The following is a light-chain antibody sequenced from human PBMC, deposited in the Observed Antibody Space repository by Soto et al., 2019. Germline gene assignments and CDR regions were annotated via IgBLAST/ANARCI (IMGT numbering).Light chain of an antibody. Sequence: EIVMTQSPATLSVSPGERTTLSCRASQSNSSNLAWYQQKPRQAPRLLIYCASIMATGIPARFSGSGAGTECTLTISSLQSEDFAVDYCHKYNNWPCTFGQGTKLEIK. CDR2: CAS. J-gene: IGKJ2*02. CDR3: HKYNNWPCT. V-gene: IGKV3-15*01. CDR1: QSNSSN.